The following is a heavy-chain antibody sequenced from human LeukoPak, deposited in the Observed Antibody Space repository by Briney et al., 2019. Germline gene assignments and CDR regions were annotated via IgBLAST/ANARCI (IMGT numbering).Heavy chain of an antibody. V-gene: IGHV3-66*02. J-gene: IGHJ6*03. CDR1: GFTDSSNY. CDR3: ARDPGGYSFGGYYYMDV. Sequence: PGGSLRPXCAASGFTDSSNYMSWVRRAPGKGLEWVSVIYSGGSTYYADFVKGRFTISRDNSKNTLYLQMNSLRAEDTALYYCARDPGGYSFGGYYYMDVWGKGTTVTVSS. CDR2: IYSGGST. D-gene: IGHD5-18*01.